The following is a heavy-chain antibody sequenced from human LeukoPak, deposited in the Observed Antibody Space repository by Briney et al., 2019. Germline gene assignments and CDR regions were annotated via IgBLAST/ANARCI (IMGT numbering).Heavy chain of an antibody. V-gene: IGHV3-23*01. Sequence: GSLRLSCAASGFTFATYAMGWVRRPPGKGLEWVSTINSGGRTHYADSVQGRFTISRDNSKNTLYLQINNLRAEDTAIYYCDASDFWGQGTLVTVSS. CDR1: GFTFATYA. CDR2: INSGGRT. CDR3: DASDF. J-gene: IGHJ4*02.